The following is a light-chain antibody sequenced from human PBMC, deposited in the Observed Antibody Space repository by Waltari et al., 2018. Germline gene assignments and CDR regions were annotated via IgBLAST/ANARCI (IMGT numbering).Light chain of an antibody. Sequence: QSVLTQPPSVSGAPGPRVTISCTGSSSNIGAGSDVHWYQQSSGTAPKLLIFDNDNRPSGVPDRFSGSRSGTSAYLAITGLQTDDEADYFCQSYDSGQWVFGGGTKVTVL. CDR1: SSNIGAGSD. CDR3: QSYDSGQWV. V-gene: IGLV1-40*01. J-gene: IGLJ3*02. CDR2: DND.